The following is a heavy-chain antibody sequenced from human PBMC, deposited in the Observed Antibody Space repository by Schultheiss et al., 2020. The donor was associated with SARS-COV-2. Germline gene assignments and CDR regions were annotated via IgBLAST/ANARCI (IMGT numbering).Heavy chain of an antibody. CDR3: ARQIKVGSYYTSATLSYI. J-gene: IGHJ4*02. Sequence: SETLSLTCTVSGGSVSSGSYYWSWIRQPPGKGLEWIGSIYHSGGTYYNPSLKSRVTVSIDTSRNQFSLKLNSVSAADTAVYFCARQIKVGSYYTSATLSYIWGRGALVTVAS. V-gene: IGHV4-39*07. D-gene: IGHD4-11*01. CDR1: GGSVSSGSYY. CDR2: IYHSGGT.